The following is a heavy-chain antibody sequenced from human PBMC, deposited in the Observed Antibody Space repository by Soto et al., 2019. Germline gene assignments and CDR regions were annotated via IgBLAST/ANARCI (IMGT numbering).Heavy chain of an antibody. J-gene: IGHJ4*02. CDR1: VYTFTSYY. CDR2: INPSGGST. V-gene: IGHV1-46*03. D-gene: IGHD2-21*02. Sequence: GASVKVSCKASVYTFTSYYIHWVRQATGQGLEWMGIINPSGGSTSYAQKFQGRVTMTRDTSTSTVYMDLSSLRSEDTAVYYCARAYCGGDCYPADYWGQGTLVTVSS. CDR3: ARAYCGGDCYPADY.